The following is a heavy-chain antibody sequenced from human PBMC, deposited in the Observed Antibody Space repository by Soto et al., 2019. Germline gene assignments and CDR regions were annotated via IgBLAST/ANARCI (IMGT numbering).Heavy chain of an antibody. D-gene: IGHD3-22*01. V-gene: IGHV3-21*01. CDR1: GFTFSSYS. Sequence: GGSLRLSCAASGFTFSSYSMNWVRQAPGEGLEWVSSISSSSSYIYYADSVKGRFTISRDNAKNSLYLQMNSLRAEDTAVYYCARVSVYYDSSGYIDYWGQGTLVTVS. J-gene: IGHJ4*02. CDR3: ARVSVYYDSSGYIDY. CDR2: ISSSSSYI.